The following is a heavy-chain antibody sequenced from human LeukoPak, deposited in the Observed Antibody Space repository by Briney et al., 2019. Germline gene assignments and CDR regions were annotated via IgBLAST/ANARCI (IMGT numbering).Heavy chain of an antibody. Sequence: GGSLRLSCAAAGFTFSSYAMHWVRQAPGKGLEWVAVISYDGSNKYYADSVKGRFTISRDNSKNTLYLQINSLRAEDTAVYYCARTAPVKDIRPSWFDPWGQGTLVTVSS. CDR1: GFTFSSYA. CDR3: ARTAPVKDIRPSWFDP. CDR2: ISYDGSNK. D-gene: IGHD2-15*01. V-gene: IGHV3-30-3*01. J-gene: IGHJ5*02.